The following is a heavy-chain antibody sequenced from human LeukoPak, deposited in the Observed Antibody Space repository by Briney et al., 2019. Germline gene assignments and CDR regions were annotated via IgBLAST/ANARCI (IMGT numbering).Heavy chain of an antibody. D-gene: IGHD4-11*01. CDR1: RGTVSNYV. J-gene: IGHJ3*02. Sequence: SVKVSSNTSRGTVSNYVITWLRQAPGQGLEWMGGIIPIFGTENYEQKFQGRVTVTADASTYTAYIELSSLTSDDTAVYYCARGRQVYGNYVAFDIWGQGTMVTVSS. CDR2: IIPIFGTE. V-gene: IGHV1-69*13. CDR3: ARGRQVYGNYVAFDI.